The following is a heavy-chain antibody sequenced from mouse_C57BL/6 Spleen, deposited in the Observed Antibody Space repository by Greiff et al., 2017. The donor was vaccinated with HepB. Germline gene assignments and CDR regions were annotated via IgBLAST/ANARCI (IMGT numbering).Heavy chain of an antibody. Sequence: EVMLVESGGGLVQPGGSLSLSCAASGFTFTDYYMSWVRQPPGKALEWLGFIRNKANGYTTEYSASVKGRFTISRDNSQSILYLQMNALRAEDSATYYCARYYGNYRYYAMDYWGQGTSVTVSS. CDR2: IRNKANGYTT. CDR3: ARYYGNYRYYAMDY. D-gene: IGHD2-1*01. V-gene: IGHV7-3*01. J-gene: IGHJ4*01. CDR1: GFTFTDYY.